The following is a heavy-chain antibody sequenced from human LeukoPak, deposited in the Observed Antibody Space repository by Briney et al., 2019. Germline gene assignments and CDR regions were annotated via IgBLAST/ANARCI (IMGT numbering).Heavy chain of an antibody. V-gene: IGHV4-39*01. CDR2: IYYSGTT. CDR1: GGSISSSSYY. Sequence: SETLSLTCTVSGGSISSSSYYWGWIRQPPGKGLEWIGSIYYSGTTHYNPSLKSRVTISVDTSNNQFSLKLSSVTAADTAVYYCARHQSGTYYRFDYWGQGTLVTVSS. J-gene: IGHJ4*02. D-gene: IGHD1-26*01. CDR3: ARHQSGTYYRFDY.